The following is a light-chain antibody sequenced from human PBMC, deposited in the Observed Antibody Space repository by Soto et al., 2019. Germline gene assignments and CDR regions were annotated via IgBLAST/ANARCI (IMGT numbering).Light chain of an antibody. CDR2: EVS. V-gene: IGLV2-8*01. CDR1: SSDVGNYKY. Sequence: QSVLTQSPSASGSPGQSVTISCTGTSSDVGNYKYVSWYQQHPGKAPKLMICEVSKRPSGVPDRFSGSKSGNTASLTVSGLQVEDEADYYCSSYAGSNLWVFGGGTKLTVL. CDR3: SSYAGSNLWV. J-gene: IGLJ3*02.